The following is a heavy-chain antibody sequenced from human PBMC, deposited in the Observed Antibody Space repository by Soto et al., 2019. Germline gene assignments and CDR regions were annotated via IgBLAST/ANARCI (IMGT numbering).Heavy chain of an antibody. CDR3: AKDGLRFLEWLSYFDY. CDR1: GFTFSSYR. J-gene: IGHJ4*01. D-gene: IGHD3-3*01. V-gene: IGHV3-30*18. Sequence: GGSLRLSCAASGFTFSSYRMHRVRQAPGKGLEWVAVISYDGSNKYYVDSVKGRLTISRDNSKNTLYLQMNSLRAEDTAVYYCAKDGLRFLEWLSYFDYWGHGTLVTTSS. CDR2: ISYDGSNK.